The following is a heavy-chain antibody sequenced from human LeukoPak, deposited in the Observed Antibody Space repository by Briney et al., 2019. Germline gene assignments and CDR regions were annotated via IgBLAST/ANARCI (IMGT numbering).Heavy chain of an antibody. Sequence: ASVKVSCKASGYTFTSYAMNWVRQAPGQGLEWMGWINTNTGNPTYAQGFTGRFVFSLDTSVSTAYLQISSLKAEDTAVYYCARGANTAMAYCFDYWGQGTLVTVSS. J-gene: IGHJ4*02. D-gene: IGHD5-18*01. V-gene: IGHV7-4-1*02. CDR2: INTNTGNP. CDR3: ARGANTAMAYCFDY. CDR1: GYTFTSYA.